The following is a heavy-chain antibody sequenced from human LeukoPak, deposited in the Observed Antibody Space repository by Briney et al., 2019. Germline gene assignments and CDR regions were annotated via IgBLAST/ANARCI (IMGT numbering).Heavy chain of an antibody. CDR3: AHSQVFSYGSFHDAYDI. V-gene: IGHV2-5*02. D-gene: IGHD5-18*01. CDR1: GVSLSTSGVG. CDR2: IYRDGDS. J-gene: IGHJ3*02. Sequence: SGPTLVKPTQTLTLTCSLSGVSLSTSGVGVGWIRQPPGKALEWLALIYRDGDSRYSPSLKSRLTIAKDTSKNQVVLTLTNMDSVDTATYYCAHSQVFSYGSFHDAYDIWGLGMLVTVSS.